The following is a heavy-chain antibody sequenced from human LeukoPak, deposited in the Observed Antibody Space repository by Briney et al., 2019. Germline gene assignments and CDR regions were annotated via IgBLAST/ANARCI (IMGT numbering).Heavy chain of an antibody. CDR3: VRDVSGSSYGDC. V-gene: IGHV3-7*01. D-gene: IGHD5-18*01. CDR2: IRQDGNEK. CDR1: GFTFSSYW. Sequence: GGSLRLSCAASGFTFSSYWMNWVRQAPGKGLEWLASIRQDGNEKHYVDSVKGRFTMSRDNAKNSLYLQMNSLRAEDTAVYYCVRDVSGSSYGDCWGQGTLVTVSS. J-gene: IGHJ4*02.